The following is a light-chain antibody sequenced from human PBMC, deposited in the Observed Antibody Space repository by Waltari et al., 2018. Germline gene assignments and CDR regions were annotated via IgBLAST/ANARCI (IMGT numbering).Light chain of an antibody. V-gene: IGKV3-15*01. CDR3: QQHSSWPLT. CDR1: ETIRGN. CDR2: GIS. Sequence: EIVMRQSPATLFVSPGERATLSCRASETIRGNFLAWYQQKPGQAPRLLIYGISTRATGIPARFRGSGSGTEFPLTISSLQSEDFAVYYCQQHSSWPLTFGGGTKVEIK. J-gene: IGKJ4*01.